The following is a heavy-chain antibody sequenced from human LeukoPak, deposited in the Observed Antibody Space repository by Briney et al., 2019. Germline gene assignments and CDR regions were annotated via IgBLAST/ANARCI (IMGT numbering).Heavy chain of an antibody. J-gene: IGHJ4*02. D-gene: IGHD3-3*01. Sequence: ASVKVSCKASGYTFTGYYMHWVRQAPGQGLEWMGWINPNSGGTNYAQKFQGRVTMTRDTSISTAYMELSRLRSDDTAVYYCAREPPYYDFWSGSSWDYWGQGTLVTVSS. V-gene: IGHV1-2*02. CDR2: INPNSGGT. CDR1: GYTFTGYY. CDR3: AREPPYYDFWSGSSWDY.